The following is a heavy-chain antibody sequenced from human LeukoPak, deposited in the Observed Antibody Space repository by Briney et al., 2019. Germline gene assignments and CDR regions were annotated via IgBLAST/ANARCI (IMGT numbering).Heavy chain of an antibody. CDR3: AKDVGDWNPTGFDY. CDR1: GFMFSDSW. D-gene: IGHD1-1*01. J-gene: IGHJ4*02. V-gene: IGHV3-11*04. CDR2: ITSSGRII. Sequence: GGSLRLSCVASGFMFSDSWMSWVRQAPGKGLEWVAYITSSGRIIYYADSVKGRFTISRDNAKNSLYLQMNSLRAEDTAVYYCAKDVGDWNPTGFDYWGQGTLVTVSS.